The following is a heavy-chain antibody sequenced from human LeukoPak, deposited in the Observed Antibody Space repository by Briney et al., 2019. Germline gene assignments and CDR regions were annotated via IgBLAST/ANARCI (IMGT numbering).Heavy chain of an antibody. J-gene: IGHJ4*02. CDR3: ARERTSGWDAFDF. V-gene: IGHV3-74*01. Sequence: GSRRLSCAASGFTFSSFWMHWVRQAPGKGLVWVSRINSVGSSTSYADSVKGRFTISRDNAKNTLYLQMNSLRAEDTAVYYCARERTSGWDAFDFWGQGTLVTVSS. D-gene: IGHD6-19*01. CDR1: GFTFSSFW. CDR2: INSVGSST.